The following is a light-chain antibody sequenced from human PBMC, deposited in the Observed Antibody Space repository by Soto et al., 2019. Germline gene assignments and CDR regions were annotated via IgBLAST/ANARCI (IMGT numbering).Light chain of an antibody. CDR1: SSNIGGNS. V-gene: IGLV1-51*01. CDR2: DDN. J-gene: IGLJ1*01. CDR3: GSWDSRLSAYV. Sequence: QSALTQPPSVSAAPGQKVTISCSGSSSNIGGNSVSWYQQLPGTAPKLLIYDDNPRPSGIPDRFSGSKSGTSATLGITGFQTGDEADYYCGSWDSRLSAYVFGTGTKSPS.